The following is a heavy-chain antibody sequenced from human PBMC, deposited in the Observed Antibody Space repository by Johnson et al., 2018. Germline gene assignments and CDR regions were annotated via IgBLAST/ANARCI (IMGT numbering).Heavy chain of an antibody. Sequence: QVQLVESGGGVVQPGRSLRLSCAASGFTFSGYAMHWVRQAPGKGLEWVTVISYAGSHILYADSLKGRFTISRDNSTNTLFLQMNRLRVEDTGLYYCARGSSYNGNALAPQDAFDIWGQGTMVTVSS. V-gene: IGHV3-30*04. D-gene: IGHD1-14*01. CDR1: GFTFSGYA. CDR3: ARGSSYNGNALAPQDAFDI. CDR2: ISYAGSHI. J-gene: IGHJ3*02.